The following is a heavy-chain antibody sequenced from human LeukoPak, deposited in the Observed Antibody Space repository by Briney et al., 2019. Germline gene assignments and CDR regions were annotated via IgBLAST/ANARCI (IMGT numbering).Heavy chain of an antibody. CDR1: GYTFTSYG. CDR3: ARVGWELLRYYGMDV. CDR2: INPSGGST. Sequence: ASVKVSCKASGYTFTSYGISWVRQAPGQGLEWMGIINPSGGSTSYAQKFQGRVTMTRDTSTSTVYMELSSLRSEDTAVYYCARVGWELLRYYGMDVWGQGTTVTVSS. V-gene: IGHV1-46*01. J-gene: IGHJ6*02. D-gene: IGHD1-26*01.